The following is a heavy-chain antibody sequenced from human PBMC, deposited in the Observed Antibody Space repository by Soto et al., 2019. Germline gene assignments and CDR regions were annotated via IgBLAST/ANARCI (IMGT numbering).Heavy chain of an antibody. Sequence: QLQLQESGSGVVKPSQTLSLTCAVSGGSISSGGYSWSWIRQPPGKGLEWIGYTYHSGGTYYNPSLKSRVTISVDRSKNQFSLKLSSVTAADTAVYYCARVPDRWGQGTLVTVSS. J-gene: IGHJ5*02. CDR3: ARVPDR. V-gene: IGHV4-30-2*01. CDR2: TYHSGGT. CDR1: GGSISSGGYS. D-gene: IGHD2-2*01.